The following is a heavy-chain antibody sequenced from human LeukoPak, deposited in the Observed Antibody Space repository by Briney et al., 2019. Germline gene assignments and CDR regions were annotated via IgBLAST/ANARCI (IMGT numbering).Heavy chain of an antibody. V-gene: IGHV4-4*07. CDR3: ARDPRYCSGGSCFSDAFDI. J-gene: IGHJ3*02. Sequence: PSETLSLTCAVSGGSFSSYYWSWIRQPAGKGLEWIGRIYTSGSTNYNPSLKSRVTMSVDTSKNQFTLKLSSVPAADKAVYYCARDPRYCSGGSCFSDAFDIWGQGTMVTVSS. CDR1: GGSFSSYY. D-gene: IGHD2-15*01. CDR2: IYTSGST.